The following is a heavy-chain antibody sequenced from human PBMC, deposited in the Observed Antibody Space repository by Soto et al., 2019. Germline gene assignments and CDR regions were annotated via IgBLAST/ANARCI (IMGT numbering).Heavy chain of an antibody. CDR1: GGSIYTYY. D-gene: IGHD2-2*01. V-gene: IGHV4-59*01. CDR3: AGYCSIFICPDDHFFALEV. Sequence: PSETLRLPWNASGGSIYTYYWNLIRLSPGKGMEWIGYISCGGSTNYNPSLKGRGTISVDTSKKQVSLKLSSVTGADTARFFCAGYCSIFICPDDHFFALEVSGRRTTVTGS. J-gene: IGHJ6*02. CDR2: ISCGGST.